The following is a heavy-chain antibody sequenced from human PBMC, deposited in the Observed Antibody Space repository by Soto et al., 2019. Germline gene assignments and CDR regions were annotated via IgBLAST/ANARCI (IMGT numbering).Heavy chain of an antibody. V-gene: IGHV4-59*08. D-gene: IGHD3-9*01. Sequence: SETLSLTCTVSGGSISSYYWSWIRQPPGKGLEWFGYIYYSGSTNYNPSLKSRVTISVDTSKNQFSLKLSSVTAADTAVYYCASSQPQYDILTGYYWDDAFDIWGQGTMVTVSS. CDR2: IYYSGST. CDR1: GGSISSYY. J-gene: IGHJ3*02. CDR3: ASSQPQYDILTGYYWDDAFDI.